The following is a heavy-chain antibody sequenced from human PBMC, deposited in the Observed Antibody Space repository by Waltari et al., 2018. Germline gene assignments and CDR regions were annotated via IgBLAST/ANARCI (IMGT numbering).Heavy chain of an antibody. J-gene: IGHJ5*02. V-gene: IGHV3-21*01. CDR2: ISSSSSYI. CDR3: ARGLDTYYYGSGKPNWFDP. Sequence: EVQLVESGGGLVKPGGSLRLSCAASGFTFSSYSMNWVRQAPGKGLEWVSSISSSSSYIYYADSMKGRFTISRDNAKNSLYLQMNSLRAEDTAVYYCARGLDTYYYGSGKPNWFDPWGQGTLVIVSS. D-gene: IGHD3-10*01. CDR1: GFTFSSYS.